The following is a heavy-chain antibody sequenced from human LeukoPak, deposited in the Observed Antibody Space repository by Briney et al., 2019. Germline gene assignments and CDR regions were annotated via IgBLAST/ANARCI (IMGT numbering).Heavy chain of an antibody. CDR1: GFTFSSYS. CDR3: AKDGHPGYSSSWYSDY. Sequence: GGSLRLSCAASGFTFSSYSMNWVRQAPGKGLEWVSSISSSSSYIYYADSVKGRFTISRDNAKNSLYLQMNSLRAEDTAVYYCAKDGHPGYSSSWYSDYWGQGTLVTVSS. CDR2: ISSSSSYI. D-gene: IGHD6-13*01. V-gene: IGHV3-21*01. J-gene: IGHJ4*02.